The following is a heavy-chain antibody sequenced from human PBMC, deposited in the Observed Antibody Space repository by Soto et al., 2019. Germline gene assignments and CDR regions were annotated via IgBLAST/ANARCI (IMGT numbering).Heavy chain of an antibody. Sequence: GGSLRLSCAASGFTFGSYAMHWVRQAPGKGLEWVAVISYDGSNKYYADSVKGRFTISRDNSKNTLYLQMNSLRAEDTAVYYCARDFSYYFDYWGQGTLVTVSS. CDR2: ISYDGSNK. CDR1: GFTFGSYA. J-gene: IGHJ4*02. V-gene: IGHV3-30-3*01. CDR3: ARDFSYYFDY. D-gene: IGHD6-6*01.